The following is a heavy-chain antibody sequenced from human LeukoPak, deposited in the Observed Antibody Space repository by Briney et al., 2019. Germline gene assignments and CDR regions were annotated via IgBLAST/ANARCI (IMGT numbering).Heavy chain of an antibody. CDR1: GGSMSSYY. J-gene: IGHJ4*02. CDR2: IYHTGSA. D-gene: IGHD3-22*01. Sequence: SETLSLTCTVSGGSMSSYYWSWIRQSPGKGLEWIGYIYHTGSATYKPSLKSRVTLSLDTSKNQFSLKLSSVTAADTAVYYCARGRGDSKGTSFDFWGQGTLVTVSS. CDR3: ARGRGDSKGTSFDF. V-gene: IGHV4-59*01.